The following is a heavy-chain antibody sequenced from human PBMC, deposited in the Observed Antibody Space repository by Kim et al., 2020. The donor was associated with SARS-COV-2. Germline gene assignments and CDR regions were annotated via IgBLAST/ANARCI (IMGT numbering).Heavy chain of an antibody. Sequence: YSPSVKGRVTVSADTAKIQCFLKLSSVTAADTAVYYCARIYSSSYFYLDVWGKGTSVTVSS. J-gene: IGHJ6*03. CDR3: ARIYSSSYFYLDV. V-gene: IGHV4-34*01. D-gene: IGHD2-15*01.